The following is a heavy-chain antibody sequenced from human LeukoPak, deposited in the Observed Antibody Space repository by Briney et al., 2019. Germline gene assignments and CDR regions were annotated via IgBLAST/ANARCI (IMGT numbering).Heavy chain of an antibody. J-gene: IGHJ5*02. CDR2: IRPDGRDK. V-gene: IGHV3-7*03. CDR3: GREDRTFDP. CDR1: GFNFNTYW. Sequence: PGGSLRLSCAASGFNFNTYWMIWVRQAPGKGPEWVANIRPDGRDKHYVDSVKGRFTISRDNAKNSLYLEMNSLRAEDTAVYYCGREDRTFDPWGQGTLVTVSS.